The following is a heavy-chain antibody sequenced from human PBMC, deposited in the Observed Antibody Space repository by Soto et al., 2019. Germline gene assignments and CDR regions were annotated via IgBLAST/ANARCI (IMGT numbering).Heavy chain of an antibody. J-gene: IGHJ5*02. D-gene: IGHD6-13*01. V-gene: IGHV4-31*03. CDR3: ARGVYP. CDR2: IYNSVIT. Sequence: SETLSLTCTVSGGSISRRSYYWSWIRQPPGKGLEWIGYIYNSVITYYNPSLKSRVTISLNTSENQFSLKLSSVTAADTAVYYCARGVYPWGQGTLVTVSS. CDR1: GGSISRRSYY.